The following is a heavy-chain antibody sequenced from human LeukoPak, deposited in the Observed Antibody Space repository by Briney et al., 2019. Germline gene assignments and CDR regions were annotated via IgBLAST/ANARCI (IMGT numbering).Heavy chain of an antibody. CDR2: IYTSGST. CDR3: ARVAVAGTSHAEYFQH. V-gene: IGHV4-4*07. Sequence: SETLSLTCTVSGGSISSYYWSWIRQPAGKGLEWIGRIYTSGSTNYNPSLKSRVTMSVDTSKNQFSLKLSSVTAADAAVYYCARVAVAGTSHAEYFQHWGQGTLVTVSS. D-gene: IGHD6-19*01. CDR1: GGSISSYY. J-gene: IGHJ1*01.